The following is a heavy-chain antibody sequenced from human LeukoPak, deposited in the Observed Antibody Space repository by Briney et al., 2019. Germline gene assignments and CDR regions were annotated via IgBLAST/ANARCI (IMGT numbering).Heavy chain of an antibody. CDR2: ISYDGSNK. Sequence: PGGSLRLSCAASGFTFNNYGMHWIRQAPGKGLEWVAVISYDGSNKYYAGSVKGRFTISRDDSKNTLYLQMNSLRDEDTAVYYCASRFYGDYVDYWGQGTLVTVSS. J-gene: IGHJ4*02. D-gene: IGHD4-17*01. CDR1: GFTFNNYG. CDR3: ASRFYGDYVDY. V-gene: IGHV3-30*03.